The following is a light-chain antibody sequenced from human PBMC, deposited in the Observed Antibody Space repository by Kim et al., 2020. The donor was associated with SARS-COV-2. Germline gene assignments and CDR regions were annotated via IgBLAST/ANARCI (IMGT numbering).Light chain of an antibody. CDR3: QSYDSSLRGV. CDR2: GNS. J-gene: IGLJ3*02. V-gene: IGLV1-40*01. Sequence: GQRVTSSCTGSSANSGAGYDVHGYQQLPGTAPKLLIYGNSTRPSGGPDRFSGSKSGTSASLAITGLQAEDEADYYCQSYDSSLRGVFGGGTQLTVL. CDR1: SANSGAGYD.